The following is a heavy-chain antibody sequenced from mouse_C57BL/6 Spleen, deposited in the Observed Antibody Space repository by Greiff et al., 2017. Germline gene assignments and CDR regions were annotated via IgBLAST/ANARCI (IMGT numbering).Heavy chain of an antibody. D-gene: IGHD2-10*01. J-gene: IGHJ3*01. CDR1: GYTFTSYG. Sequence: QVQLKESGAELARPGASVKLSCKASGYTFTSYGLSWVKQRTGQGLEWIGEIYPRSGNTYYNEKVQGKATLTADKSSSTAYMELRSLTSEDSAVYFCAREGAYFFAYWGQGTLVTVSA. CDR3: AREGAYFFAY. CDR2: IYPRSGNT. V-gene: IGHV1-81*01.